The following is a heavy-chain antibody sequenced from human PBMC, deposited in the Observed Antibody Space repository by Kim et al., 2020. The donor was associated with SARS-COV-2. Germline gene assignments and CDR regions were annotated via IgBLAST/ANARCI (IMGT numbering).Heavy chain of an antibody. CDR3: AGRGMVRGGISPIYGM. CDR2: IYYSGST. CDR1: GGSISSSSYY. V-gene: IGHV4-39*07. J-gene: IGHJ6*01. Sequence: SETLSLTCTVSGGSISSSSYYWGWIRQPPGKGLEWIGNIYYSGSTYYNPSLKSRVTISVDTSKNQFSLKLSSVTAADTAVYYCAGRGMVRGGISPIYGM. D-gene: IGHD3-10*01.